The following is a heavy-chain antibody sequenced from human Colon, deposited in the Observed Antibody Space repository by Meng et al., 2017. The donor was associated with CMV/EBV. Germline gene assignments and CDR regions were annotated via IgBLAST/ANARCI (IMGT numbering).Heavy chain of an antibody. D-gene: IGHD1-26*01. V-gene: IGHV3-11*01. CDR1: GFTVRDYY. CDR2: NSSSGTNK. Sequence: FGFTVRDYYMRWNRQAPGKGVGWVSYNSSSGTNKYYTDSVKGRFNISKDNAKNSLHLQMDSLRAEDTAVYYCARELNVVVGLRWFDPWGPGTLVTVSS. J-gene: IGHJ5*02. CDR3: ARELNVVVGLRWFDP.